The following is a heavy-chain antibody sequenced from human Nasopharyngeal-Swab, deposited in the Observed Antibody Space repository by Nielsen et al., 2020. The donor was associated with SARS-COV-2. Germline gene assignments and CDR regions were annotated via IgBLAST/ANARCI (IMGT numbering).Heavy chain of an antibody. Sequence: GSLRLSCTVSGGSISGYYWSWIRQPPGKGLEWLGYIYDSRRTNYNPSFESRLTLSVDTSKNQFSLRLSSVTAADTAVYYRARQPWNDREFDYWGQGTLVTVSS. J-gene: IGHJ4*02. CDR3: ARQPWNDREFDY. CDR1: GGSISGYY. D-gene: IGHD1-1*01. V-gene: IGHV4-59*08. CDR2: IYDSRRT.